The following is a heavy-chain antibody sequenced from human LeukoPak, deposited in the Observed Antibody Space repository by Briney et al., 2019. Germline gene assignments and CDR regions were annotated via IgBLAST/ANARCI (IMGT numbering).Heavy chain of an antibody. CDR2: IRSKAYGGTT. D-gene: IGHD6-6*01. J-gene: IGHJ5*02. CDR1: GFTFGDYA. Sequence: GGSLRLSCTASGFTFGDYAMSWFRQAPGKGLERVGFIRSKAYGGTTEYAASVKGRFTISRDDSKSIAYLQMNSLKSEVTAVYYCTRLRWQLAVINWFAPWGQGTLGTVSS. V-gene: IGHV3-49*03. CDR3: TRLRWQLAVINWFAP.